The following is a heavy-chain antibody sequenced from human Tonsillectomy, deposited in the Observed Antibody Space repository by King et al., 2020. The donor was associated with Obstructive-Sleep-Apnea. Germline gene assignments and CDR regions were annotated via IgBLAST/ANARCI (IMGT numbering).Heavy chain of an antibody. CDR3: ATYGSGRKFDY. CDR2: IKSKTDGETT. Sequence: VQLVESGGGLVKPGGSLRLSCAASGFTFSNAWMSWVRQTPGKGLEWVGRIKSKTDGETTDYAAPVRGRFTISRDDSKNTLYVQMNSLKTEDTAVYYCATYGSGRKFDYWGQGTLVTVSS. CDR1: GFTFSNAW. D-gene: IGHD3-10*01. J-gene: IGHJ4*02. V-gene: IGHV3-15*01.